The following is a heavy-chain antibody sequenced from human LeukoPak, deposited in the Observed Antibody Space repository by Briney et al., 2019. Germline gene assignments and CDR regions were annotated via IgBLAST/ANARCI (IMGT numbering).Heavy chain of an antibody. CDR2: IYTTGNT. J-gene: IGHJ4*02. D-gene: IGHD3-3*01. V-gene: IGHV4-4*07. CDR3: ARDARGWSGFDY. Sequence: KPSETLSLTCGVSGGSISSYYWSWIRQPAGKGREWIGRIYTTGNTDYNPSLKSRVTMSVDTSKNQLSLNLSPVTAADTAVYYCARDARGWSGFDYWGQGTLVTVSS. CDR1: GGSISSYY.